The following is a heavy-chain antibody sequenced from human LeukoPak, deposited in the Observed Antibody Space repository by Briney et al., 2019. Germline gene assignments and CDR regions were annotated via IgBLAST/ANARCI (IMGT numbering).Heavy chain of an antibody. D-gene: IGHD3-22*01. CDR1: GYTFTSYA. CDR3: ARDGRYYDNSGYYRFDY. V-gene: IGHV7-4-1*02. CDR2: INTNTGNP. Sequence: ASVKVSCKASGYTFTSYAMNWVRQAPGQGLEWMGWINTNTGNPTYAQGFTGRFVFSLDTSVSTAYLQISSLKAEDTAVYYCARDGRYYDNSGYYRFDYWGQGTLVTVSS. J-gene: IGHJ4*02.